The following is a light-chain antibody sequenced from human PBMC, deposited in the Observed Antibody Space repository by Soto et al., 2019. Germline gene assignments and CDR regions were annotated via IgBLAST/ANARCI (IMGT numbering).Light chain of an antibody. CDR3: QQYNNWPLT. CDR2: GAS. J-gene: IGKJ4*01. V-gene: IGKV3-15*01. Sequence: EIVLRQSPGTLSFSPWERATXSXRSSQSVSSSYLAWYQQKPGQAPRLLIYGASTRATGIPARFSGSGSGTEFTLTISSLQSEDFAVYYCQQYNNWPLTFGGGTKVDIK. CDR1: QSVSSSY.